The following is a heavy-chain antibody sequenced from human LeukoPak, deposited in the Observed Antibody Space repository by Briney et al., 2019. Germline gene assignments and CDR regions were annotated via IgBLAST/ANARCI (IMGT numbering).Heavy chain of an antibody. Sequence: GGSLRLSCAASGFTFSSYSMNRVRQAPGKGLEWVSSISSSSSYVYYADSVKGRFTISRDNAKNSLYLQMNSLKTEDTAVYYCTTVWRPDHLVMDNWGQGTLVTVSS. J-gene: IGHJ4*02. CDR1: GFTFSSYS. CDR2: ISSSSSYV. V-gene: IGHV3-21*03. D-gene: IGHD3-16*01. CDR3: TTVWRPDHLVMDN.